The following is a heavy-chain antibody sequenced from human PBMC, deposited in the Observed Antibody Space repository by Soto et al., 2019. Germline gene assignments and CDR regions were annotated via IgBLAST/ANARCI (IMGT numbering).Heavy chain of an antibody. D-gene: IGHD2-2*01. J-gene: IGHJ5*02. Sequence: SETLSLTCTVSGGSISSGGYYWSWIRQHPGKGLEWIGYIYYSGSTYYNPSLKSRVTISVDTSKNQFSLKLSSVTAADTAVYYCARGTVIVSNWFDPWGQGTLVTVSS. CDR3: ARGTVIVSNWFDP. CDR2: IYYSGST. CDR1: GGSISSGGYY. V-gene: IGHV4-31*02.